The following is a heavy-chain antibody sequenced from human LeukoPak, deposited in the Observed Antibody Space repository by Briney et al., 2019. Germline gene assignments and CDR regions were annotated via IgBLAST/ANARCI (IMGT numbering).Heavy chain of an antibody. J-gene: IGHJ6*03. D-gene: IGHD3-3*01. CDR2: ISSSSTYI. Sequence: GGSLRLSCAASEFTFYTSGMNWARQAPGKGLEWVSSISSSSTYIYYADSVKGRFTISRDNARNSLYLQMNSLRAEDTAVYYCARAYYDYYYMDVWGKGTTVTVSS. V-gene: IGHV3-21*01. CDR1: EFTFYTSG. CDR3: ARAYYDYYYMDV.